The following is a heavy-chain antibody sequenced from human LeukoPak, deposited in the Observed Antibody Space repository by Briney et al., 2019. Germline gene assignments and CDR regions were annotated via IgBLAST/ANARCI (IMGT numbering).Heavy chain of an antibody. J-gene: IGHJ1*01. CDR3: ARDLGYSLGARSP. CDR1: GFTFSTYA. V-gene: IGHV3-23*01. CDR2: ISGSGGST. D-gene: IGHD5-12*01. Sequence: GASLRLSCTGSGFTFSTYATSWVRQAPGKGLEWVSVISGSGGSTYYADPVKGRFTISRDNSKNTLYLQMSSLRAEGTAVYYCARDLGYSLGARSPWGQGTLVTVSS.